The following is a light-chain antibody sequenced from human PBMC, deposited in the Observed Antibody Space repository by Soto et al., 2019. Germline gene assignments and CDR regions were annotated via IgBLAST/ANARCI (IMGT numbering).Light chain of an antibody. CDR3: QQRGNWPIT. Sequence: EIVLTQSPATLSLSPGERATLSCRASQSISSYLAWYKQKPGQAPRLLIYDASNRATGIPAKFSGSGSGTDFTLTISSIDPEDSAVYDCQQRGNWPITFGQGTRLEIK. J-gene: IGKJ5*01. V-gene: IGKV3-11*01. CDR1: QSISSY. CDR2: DAS.